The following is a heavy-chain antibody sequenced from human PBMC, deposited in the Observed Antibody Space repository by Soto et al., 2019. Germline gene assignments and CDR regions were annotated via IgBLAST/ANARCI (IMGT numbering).Heavy chain of an antibody. CDR1: GYTFTSYY. D-gene: IGHD3-22*01. CDR3: VVLGPDSSGLPGVGY. J-gene: IGHJ4*02. CDR2: INPSGGST. Sequence: ASVKVSCKASGYTFTSYYMHWVRQAPGQGLEWMGIINPSGGSTSYAQKFQGRVTMTRDTSTSTVYMELSSLRSEDTAVYYCVVLGPDSSGLPGVGYWGQGTLVTVSS. V-gene: IGHV1-46*01.